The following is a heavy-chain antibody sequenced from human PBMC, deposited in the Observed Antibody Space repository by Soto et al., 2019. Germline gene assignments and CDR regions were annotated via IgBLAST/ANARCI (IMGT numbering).Heavy chain of an antibody. D-gene: IGHD5-18*01. CDR1: GGSFSGYY. J-gene: IGHJ4*02. Sequence: PSETLSLTCAVYGGSFSGYYWSWIRQPPGKGLEWIGEINHSGSTNYNPSLKSRVTISVDTSKNQFSLKLSSVTAADTAVYYCARGARGYSYGANHYFDYWGQGTLVTVS. CDR2: INHSGST. V-gene: IGHV4-34*01. CDR3: ARGARGYSYGANHYFDY.